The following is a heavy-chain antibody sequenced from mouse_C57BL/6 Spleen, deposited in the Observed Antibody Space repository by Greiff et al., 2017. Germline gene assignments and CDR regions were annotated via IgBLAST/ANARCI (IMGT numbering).Heavy chain of an antibody. CDR1: GYSFTSYY. Sequence: QVQLQQSGPELVKPGASVKISCKASGYSFTSYYIHWVKQRPGQGLEWIGWIYPGSGSTKYNEKFKGKATLTADTSSSTAYMQLSSLTSEDSAVYYCAKYSSASFAYWGQGTLVTVSA. V-gene: IGHV1-66*01. CDR2: IYPGSGST. J-gene: IGHJ3*01. D-gene: IGHD3-2*02. CDR3: AKYSSASFAY.